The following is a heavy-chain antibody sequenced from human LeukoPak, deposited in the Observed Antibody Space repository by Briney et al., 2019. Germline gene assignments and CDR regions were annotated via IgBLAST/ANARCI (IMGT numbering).Heavy chain of an antibody. CDR1: GHTFSDYY. D-gene: IGHD3-16*01. CDR3: ARAGELRYMDV. V-gene: IGHV3-11*04. J-gene: IGHJ6*03. CDR2: NKGIGPTT. Sequence: PGGSLRLSCAASGHTFSDYYMSWIRQAPGKGLEWVSTNKGIGPTTYYADSLKGRFTISRDNAKNSLFLQMSSLRADDTAIYYCARAGELRYMDVWGKGTAVTVSS.